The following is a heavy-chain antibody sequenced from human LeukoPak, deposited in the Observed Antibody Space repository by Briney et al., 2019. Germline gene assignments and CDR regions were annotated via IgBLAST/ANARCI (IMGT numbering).Heavy chain of an antibody. CDR1: GFTFNSFG. D-gene: IGHD3-22*01. J-gene: IGHJ3*02. CDR3: AKDYDSSGWAAFDI. V-gene: IGHV3-30*18. CDR2: ISYDGSNK. Sequence: GGPLRLSCAASGFTFNSFGMHWVRQAPGKGLEWVAVISYDGSNKYIADSVKGRFTISRDNSKNTLYLQMNSLRAEDTAVYYCAKDYDSSGWAAFDIWGQGTMVTVSS.